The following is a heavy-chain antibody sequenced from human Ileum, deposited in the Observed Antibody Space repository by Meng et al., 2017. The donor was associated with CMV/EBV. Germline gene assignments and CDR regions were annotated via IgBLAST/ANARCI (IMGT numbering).Heavy chain of an antibody. J-gene: IGHJ4*02. CDR3: TRQVVLTSQTRDY. CDR1: GYAFSAYS. D-gene: IGHD4/OR15-4a*01. V-gene: IGHV1-2*06. Sequence: QAQPVQSGGDVKKPGASAKVSCKASGYAFSAYSMHWVRQAPGQGLEWMGRINPINGATNYAQKFQGRVAMTGDVSINTAYLELSGLTSDDTAVYYCTRQVVLTSQTRDYWGQGTLVTVSS. CDR2: INPINGAT.